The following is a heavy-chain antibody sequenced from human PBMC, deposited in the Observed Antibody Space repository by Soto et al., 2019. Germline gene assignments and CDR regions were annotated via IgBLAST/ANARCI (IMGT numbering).Heavy chain of an antibody. V-gene: IGHV4-30-2*01. Sequence: SETLSLTCAVSGGSISSGGYSWSWIRQPPGKGLEWIGYIYHSGSTYYNPSLKSRVTISVDRSKNQFSLKLSSVTAADTAVYYCARVSPLLQWFDPWGQGTLVTVS. J-gene: IGHJ5*02. CDR1: GGSISSGGYS. D-gene: IGHD2-15*01. CDR2: IYHSGST. CDR3: ARVSPLLQWFDP.